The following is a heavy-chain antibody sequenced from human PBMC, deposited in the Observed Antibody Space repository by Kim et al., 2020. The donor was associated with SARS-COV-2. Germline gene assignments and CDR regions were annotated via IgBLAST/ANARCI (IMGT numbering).Heavy chain of an antibody. Sequence: GGSLRLSCAASGFTFSSYGMHWVRQAPGKGLEWVAVISYDGSNKYYADFVKGRFTISRDNSKNTLYLQMNSLRAEDTAVYYCAKDMGYFDPAVPPRYYYYGMDVWGQGTTVTVSS. V-gene: IGHV3-30*18. CDR2: ISYDGSNK. D-gene: IGHD3-9*01. CDR1: GFTFSSYG. J-gene: IGHJ6*02. CDR3: AKDMGYFDPAVPPRYYYYGMDV.